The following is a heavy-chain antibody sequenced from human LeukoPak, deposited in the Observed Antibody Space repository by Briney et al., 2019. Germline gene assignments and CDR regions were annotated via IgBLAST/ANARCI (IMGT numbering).Heavy chain of an antibody. CDR1: GFTFSSYE. V-gene: IGHV3-48*03. CDR2: ISSSGSTI. D-gene: IGHD5-12*01. CDR3: ARDHVDIVATISDYYYMDV. Sequence: GGSLRLSCAASGFTFSSYEMNWVRQAPGKGLERVSYISSSGSTIYYADSVKGRFTISRDSAKNSLYLQMNSLRAEDTAVYYCARDHVDIVATISDYYYMDVWGKGTTVTVSS. J-gene: IGHJ6*03.